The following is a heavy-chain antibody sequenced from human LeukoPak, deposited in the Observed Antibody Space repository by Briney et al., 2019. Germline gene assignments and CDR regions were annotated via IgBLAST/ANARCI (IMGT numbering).Heavy chain of an antibody. CDR1: GGSISSYY. J-gene: IGHJ4*02. CDR2: MYYSGST. Sequence: KSSETLSLTCTVSGGSISSYYWSWIRQPPGKGLEWIGYMYYSGSTNYNPSLKSRVTISVDTSKNQFSLKLSSVTAADTAVYYCARGFGELRNRITGHSDYWGQGTLVTVSS. D-gene: IGHD3-10*01. V-gene: IGHV4-59*12. CDR3: ARGFGELRNRITGHSDY.